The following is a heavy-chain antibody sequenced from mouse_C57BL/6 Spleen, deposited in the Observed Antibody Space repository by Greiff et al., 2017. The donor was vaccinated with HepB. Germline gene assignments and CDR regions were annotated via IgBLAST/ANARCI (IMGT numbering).Heavy chain of an antibody. D-gene: IGHD2-5*01. Sequence: VKLQQSGAELVKPGASVKLSCKASGYTFTEYTIHWVKQRSGQGLEWIGWFYPGSGSIKYNEKFKDKATLTADKSSSTVYMELSRLTSEDSAVYFCARHDASYSNYPDYYAMDYWGQGTSVTVSS. CDR1: GYTFTEYT. J-gene: IGHJ4*01. V-gene: IGHV1-62-2*01. CDR2: FYPGSGSI. CDR3: ARHDASYSNYPDYYAMDY.